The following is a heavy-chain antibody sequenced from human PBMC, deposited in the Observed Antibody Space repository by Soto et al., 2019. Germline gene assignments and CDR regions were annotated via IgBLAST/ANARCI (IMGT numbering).Heavy chain of an antibody. Sequence: PSETLSLTCAVSGGSISSGGYSCNWIRQPPGKGLEWIGYIYHSGSTLYNPSLKSRVTISVDKSKNQFSLKLTSVTAADTAVYYCARDQLEGNWFDPWGQGTLVTVSS. V-gene: IGHV4-30-2*01. J-gene: IGHJ5*02. CDR2: IYHSGST. CDR1: GGSISSGGYS. D-gene: IGHD1-1*01. CDR3: ARDQLEGNWFDP.